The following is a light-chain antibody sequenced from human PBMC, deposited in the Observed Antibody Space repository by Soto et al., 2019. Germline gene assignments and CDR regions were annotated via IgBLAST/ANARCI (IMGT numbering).Light chain of an antibody. CDR1: TSNIGANY. CDR3: ASWDGRLTTVV. CDR2: DND. V-gene: IGLV1-51*01. Sequence: QSALTQPPSVSAAPGQRVSISCSGSTSNIGANYVSWYQHLPRTAPKVLIYDNDKRPSDIPARFSASKSGTSATLGISGLQTGDEAVYFCASWDGRLTTVVFGGGTKLTVL. J-gene: IGLJ3*02.